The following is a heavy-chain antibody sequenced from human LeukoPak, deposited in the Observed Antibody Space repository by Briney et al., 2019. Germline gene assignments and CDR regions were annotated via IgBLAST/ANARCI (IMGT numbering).Heavy chain of an antibody. CDR1: GFTLSSYD. V-gene: IGHV3-64*02. CDR3: SRGHGDY. Sequence: GGSLRLSWAASGFTLSSYDMYWIRQAPGKGPEYVSAIIIGGSPFYADSVEGRFTISRDNSKNTLYLQMGSLTAEDMAVYYCSRGHGDYWGQGTLVTVSS. CDR2: IIIGGSP. J-gene: IGHJ4*02.